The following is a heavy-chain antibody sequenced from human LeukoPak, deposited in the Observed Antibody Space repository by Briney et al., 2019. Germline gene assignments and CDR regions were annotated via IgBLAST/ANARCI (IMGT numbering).Heavy chain of an antibody. D-gene: IGHD2-21*02. J-gene: IGHJ4*02. V-gene: IGHV4-34*01. CDR3: ARDCESFDY. Sequence: SETLSLTCAVYGGSFSGYYWSWIRQPPGKGLEWIGEINHSGSTNYNPSLKSRVTISVDTSKNQFSLKLSSVTAADTAVYYCARDCESFDYWGQGTLVTVSS. CDR2: INHSGST. CDR1: GGSFSGYY.